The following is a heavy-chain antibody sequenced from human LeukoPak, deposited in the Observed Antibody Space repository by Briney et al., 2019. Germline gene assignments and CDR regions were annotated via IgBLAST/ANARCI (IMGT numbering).Heavy chain of an antibody. Sequence: SETLSLTCTVSGGSISSSSCYWGWIRQPPGKGLEWIGSIYYSGSTYYNPSLKSRVTISVDTSKNQFSLKLSSVTAADTAVYYCARQPRYYYDSSGFPIWGQGTMVTVSS. CDR2: IYYSGST. CDR1: GGSISSSSCY. CDR3: ARQPRYYYDSSGFPI. J-gene: IGHJ3*02. V-gene: IGHV4-39*01. D-gene: IGHD3-22*01.